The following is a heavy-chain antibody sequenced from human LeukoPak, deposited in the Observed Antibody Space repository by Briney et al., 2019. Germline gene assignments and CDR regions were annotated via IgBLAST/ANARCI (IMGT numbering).Heavy chain of an antibody. CDR1: GFTFSSYA. J-gene: IGHJ4*02. D-gene: IGHD3-22*01. Sequence: GGSLRLSCAASGFTFSSYAMHWVRQAPGKGLEWVAVISYDGSNKYYADSVKGRFTISRDNSKNTLYLQMNSLRAEDTAVYYCAKEGSGSYDSSGYFPYYFDYWGQGTLVTVSS. CDR2: ISYDGSNK. CDR3: AKEGSGSYDSSGYFPYYFDY. V-gene: IGHV3-30*04.